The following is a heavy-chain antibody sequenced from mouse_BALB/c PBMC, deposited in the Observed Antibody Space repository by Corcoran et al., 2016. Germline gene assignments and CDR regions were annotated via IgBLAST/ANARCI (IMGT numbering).Heavy chain of an antibody. D-gene: IGHD2-1*01. J-gene: IGHJ2*01. CDR1: GYTFTDYY. CDR3: ARWGNYYFDY. CDR2: IYPGSGNT. V-gene: IGHV1-84*02. Sequence: QIQLQQSGPELVKPGASVKISCKASGYTFTDYYINWVKQKPGQGLEWIGWIYPGSGNTKYNEKFKGKATLTVDTSSSTAYMQHSSLASEDTAVYFCARWGNYYFDYWGQGTTLTVSS.